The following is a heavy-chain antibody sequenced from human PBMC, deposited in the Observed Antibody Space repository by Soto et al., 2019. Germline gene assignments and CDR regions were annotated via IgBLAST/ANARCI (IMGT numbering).Heavy chain of an antibody. CDR2: LYQSGTT. Sequence: PSETLSLTCAVSGFSISSGYYWGWIRQPPGKGLEWIGSLYQSGTTYYNPSLKSRVTLSVDTSKNQFSLKLSSVTAADTAVYYCARRKDYYYGMDVWGQGTTVTVSS. J-gene: IGHJ6*02. V-gene: IGHV4-38-2*01. CDR3: ARRKDYYYGMDV. CDR1: GFSISSGYY.